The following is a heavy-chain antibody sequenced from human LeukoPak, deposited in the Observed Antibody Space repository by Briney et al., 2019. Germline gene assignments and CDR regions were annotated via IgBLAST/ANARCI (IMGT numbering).Heavy chain of an antibody. V-gene: IGHV3-7*01. CDR3: ARDVDLDSWPDY. CDR2: IKQDGSQK. J-gene: IGHJ4*02. Sequence: PGGSLRLSCAASGFTFSNYWMNWVRQVPGKGLERLANIKQDGSQKYYLDSVKGRFTISRDNAKNSLYLQMNSLRAEDTAVYYCARDVDLDSWPDYWGQGTLVTVSS. CDR1: GFTFSNYW. D-gene: IGHD6-13*01.